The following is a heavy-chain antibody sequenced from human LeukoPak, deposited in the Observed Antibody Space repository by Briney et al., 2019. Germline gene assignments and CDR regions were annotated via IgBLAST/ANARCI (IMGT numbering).Heavy chain of an antibody. D-gene: IGHD2-2*01. CDR2: ISSSSSYI. CDR3: AGPRTSCLDY. V-gene: IGHV3-21*01. CDR1: GFTFSSDS. J-gene: IGHJ4*02. Sequence: GGSLRLSCAASGFTFSSDSMNWGRQAPGEGVEWVSSISSSSSYIYYADSLKGRFTISRDNAKNSLYLQMNSLRAEDTAVYYCAGPRTSCLDYWGQGTLVTASP.